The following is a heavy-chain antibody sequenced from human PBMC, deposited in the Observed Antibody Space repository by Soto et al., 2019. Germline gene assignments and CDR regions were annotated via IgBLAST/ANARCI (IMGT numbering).Heavy chain of an antibody. Sequence: ASVKVSCKASGYTFTSYRISWVRQAPGQGLEWMGWISAYNGNTNYAQKLQGRVTMTTDTSTSTAYMELRSLRSDDTAVYYCARDPMYSSSSRNWFDPWGQGTLVTVSS. D-gene: IGHD6-6*01. CDR3: ARDPMYSSSSRNWFDP. CDR2: ISAYNGNT. V-gene: IGHV1-18*01. J-gene: IGHJ5*02. CDR1: GYTFTSYR.